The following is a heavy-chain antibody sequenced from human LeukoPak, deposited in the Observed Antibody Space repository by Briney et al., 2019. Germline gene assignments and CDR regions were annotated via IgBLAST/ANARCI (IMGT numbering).Heavy chain of an antibody. D-gene: IGHD3-9*01. CDR3: ARQRYYDILTGYYDVWYFDY. J-gene: IGHJ4*01. CDR2: ISYSGST. V-gene: IGHV4-39*01. CDR1: GGSISSNNCY. Sequence: SETLSLTCSVSGGSISSNNCYWGWIRQPPGKGLQWIGSISYSGSTYYNPSLKSRVTISVDASNNHFSLKLSSVTATDTAVYYCARQRYYDILTGYYDVWYFDYWGHGTLVTVSS.